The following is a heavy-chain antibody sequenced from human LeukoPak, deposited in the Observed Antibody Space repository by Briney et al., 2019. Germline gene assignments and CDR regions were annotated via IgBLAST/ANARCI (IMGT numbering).Heavy chain of an antibody. V-gene: IGHV4-39*01. CDR2: IYYSGST. CDR1: GCSISSSSYY. D-gene: IGHD3-22*01. CDR3: ARHTPYYYDSSGYPSYFDY. J-gene: IGHJ4*02. Sequence: PSETLSLTCTASGCSISSSSYYWDWIRQPPGKGLEWIRRIYYSGSTYYNPSLKRRVTISVHTSKNPLFLKTSSVTAAATAVYFCARHTPYYYDSSGYPSYFDYWGEGTLVTVSS.